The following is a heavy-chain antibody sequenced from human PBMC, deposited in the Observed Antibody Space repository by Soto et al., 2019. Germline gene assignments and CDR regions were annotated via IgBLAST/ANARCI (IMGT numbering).Heavy chain of an antibody. CDR1: GFTFTTFA. J-gene: IGHJ6*02. Sequence: GGSLRLSCAASGFTFTTFAMNWVRQAPGKGLEWVAGIRYSGSITDYADSVKGRFTISRDNTKNTLYLQMNSLRAEDTAVYYCAKDSRSVAVSAARVYGMDVWGQGTTVTVSS. CDR3: AKDSRSVAVSAARVYGMDV. D-gene: IGHD2-2*01. CDR2: IRYSGSIT. V-gene: IGHV3-23*01.